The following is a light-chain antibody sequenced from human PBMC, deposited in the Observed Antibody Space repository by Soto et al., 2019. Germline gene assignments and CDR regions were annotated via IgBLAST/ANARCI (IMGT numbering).Light chain of an antibody. Sequence: QTVVTQEPSLTVSPGGTVTLTCGSSTGAVTNSHYPHWFQQKPGQAPTTLIYDTNNKQSWSPARFAGSLLGGKAALSLSGAEPYDEGDYCGLRSLRGGGAFGGGTKLTVL. CDR1: TGAVTNSHY. V-gene: IGLV7-46*01. J-gene: IGLJ2*01. CDR3: LRSLRGGGA. CDR2: DTN.